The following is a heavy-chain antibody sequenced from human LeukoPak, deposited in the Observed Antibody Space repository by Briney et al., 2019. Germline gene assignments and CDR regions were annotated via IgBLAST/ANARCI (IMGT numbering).Heavy chain of an antibody. Sequence: SETLSLTCTVSGGSISSGGYYWSWIRQHPGKGLEWIGYIYYSGSTYYNPSLKSRVTISVDTSKNQFSLKLSSVTAADTAVYYCARDGVATQFDYWGQGTLVTVSS. V-gene: IGHV4-31*03. CDR1: GGSISSGGYY. J-gene: IGHJ4*02. CDR2: IYYSGST. CDR3: ARDGVATQFDY. D-gene: IGHD2-15*01.